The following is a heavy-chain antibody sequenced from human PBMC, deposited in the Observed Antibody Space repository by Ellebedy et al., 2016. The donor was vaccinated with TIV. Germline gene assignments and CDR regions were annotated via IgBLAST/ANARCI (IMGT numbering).Heavy chain of an antibody. CDR1: GFTFSSYA. J-gene: IGHJ4*02. Sequence: GESLKISXAASGFTFSSYAMSWVRQAPGKGLEWVSGISGSGGSTYYAESVKGRVTISRDNSKKTLYLQMSGLRGEDTAVYYCAKDGGGWWDGLHKYYCDYWGKGALVTVS. D-gene: IGHD6-19*01. CDR3: AKDGGGWWDGLHKYYCDY. V-gene: IGHV3-23*01. CDR2: ISGSGGST.